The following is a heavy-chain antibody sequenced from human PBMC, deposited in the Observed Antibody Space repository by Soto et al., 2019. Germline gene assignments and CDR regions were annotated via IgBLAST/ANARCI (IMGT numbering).Heavy chain of an antibody. CDR1: GGSISSGGYS. CDR2: IYHSGST. Sequence: PSETLSLTCAVSGGSISSGGYSWSWIRQPPGKGLEWIGYIYHSGSTYYNPSLKSRVTISVDRSKNQFSLKLSSVTAADTAVYYCARGSSGYYYDYYFDYSGPAPLVTVS. V-gene: IGHV4-30-2*01. D-gene: IGHD3-22*01. J-gene: IGHJ4*02. CDR3: ARGSSGYYYDYYFDY.